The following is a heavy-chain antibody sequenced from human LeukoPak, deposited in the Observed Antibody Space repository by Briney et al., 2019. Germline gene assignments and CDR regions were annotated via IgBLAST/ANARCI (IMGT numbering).Heavy chain of an antibody. D-gene: IGHD3-10*01. CDR1: GFTFDDYG. Sequence: GGSLRLSCAASGFTFDDYGMSWVRQAPGKGLEWVSGINWNGGSSGYADSVKGRFTISRDNAKNSLYLQMNSLRAEDTALYHCARVKSVWFGESQGAFDIWGQGTMVTVSS. V-gene: IGHV3-20*01. CDR2: INWNGGSS. J-gene: IGHJ3*02. CDR3: ARVKSVWFGESQGAFDI.